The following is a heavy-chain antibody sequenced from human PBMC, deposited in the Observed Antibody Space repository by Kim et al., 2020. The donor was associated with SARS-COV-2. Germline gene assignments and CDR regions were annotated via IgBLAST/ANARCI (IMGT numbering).Heavy chain of an antibody. J-gene: IGHJ4*02. V-gene: IGHV1-8*01. CDR1: GYTFTSYD. Sequence: ASVKVSCKASGYTFTSYDINWVRQATGQGLEWMGWMNPNSGNTGYAQKFQGRVTMTRNTSISTAYMELSSLRSEDTAVYYCARVPLPHDYDYVWGSYRYNGDCSGQGALVNVSS. D-gene: IGHD3-16*02. CDR3: ARVPLPHDYDYVWGSYRYNGDC. CDR2: MNPNSGNT.